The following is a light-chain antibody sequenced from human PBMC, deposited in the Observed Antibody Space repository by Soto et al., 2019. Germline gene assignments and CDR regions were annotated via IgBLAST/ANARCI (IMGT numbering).Light chain of an antibody. CDR1: QSVSSY. CDR2: DAS. V-gene: IGKV3-11*01. Sequence: EIVLTQSPATLSLSPGERATLSCRASQSVSSYLAWYQQKPGQAPRLLIYDASNRATGIPARFSGSGSGTDFTLTISSQEPEDFAVYYCQQRSSLTFGGGTKVEIK. J-gene: IGKJ4*01. CDR3: QQRSSLT.